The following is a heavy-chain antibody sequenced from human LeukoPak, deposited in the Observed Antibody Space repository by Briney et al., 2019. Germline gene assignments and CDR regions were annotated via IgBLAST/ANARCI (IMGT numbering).Heavy chain of an antibody. J-gene: IGHJ6*02. Sequence: PGGSLRLSCAASGFTVSSNYMSWVRQAPGKGLEWVSVTYSGGSTYYADSVKGRFTISRDKSKNTLDLQMNSLRAEDTAVYFCARDKGTYGLDVWGQGTTVTVSS. CDR2: TYSGGST. V-gene: IGHV3-53*01. CDR1: GFTVSSNY. CDR3: ARDKGTYGLDV.